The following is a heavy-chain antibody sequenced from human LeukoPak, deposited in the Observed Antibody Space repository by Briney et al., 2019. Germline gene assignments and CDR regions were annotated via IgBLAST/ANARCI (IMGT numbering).Heavy chain of an antibody. D-gene: IGHD4-11*01. CDR3: ARTSNPQYYYYYGMDV. Sequence: PSETLSLTCAVYGGSFSGYYWSWIRQPPGKGLEWIGEINHSGSPNYNPSLKSRVTISVDTSKNQFSLKLSSVTAADTAVYYCARTSNPQYYYYYGMDVWGQGTTVTVSS. V-gene: IGHV4-34*01. J-gene: IGHJ6*02. CDR2: INHSGSP. CDR1: GGSFSGYY.